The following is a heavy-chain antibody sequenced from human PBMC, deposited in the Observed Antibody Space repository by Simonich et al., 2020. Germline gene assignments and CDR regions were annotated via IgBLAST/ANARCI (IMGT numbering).Heavy chain of an antibody. V-gene: IGHV1-2*02. CDR2: INTNSGGK. CDR1: GYTFTGYF. CDR3: ARDGGNCSGGSCYWYFDL. J-gene: IGHJ2*01. D-gene: IGHD2-15*01. Sequence: QVQLVQSGAEVKKPGASVKVSCKASGYTFTGYFMHCMRQAPGQGLEWMGRINTNSGGKNYAQKFKGRVPMTRDTYIRTAYMGLSRLRSDDTAVYYCARDGGNCSGGSCYWYFDLWGRGTLVTVSS.